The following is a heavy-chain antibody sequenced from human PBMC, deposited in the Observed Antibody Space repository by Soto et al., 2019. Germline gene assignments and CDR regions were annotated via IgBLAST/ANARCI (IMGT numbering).Heavy chain of an antibody. Sequence: QVQLQESGPGLVKPSETLSLTCTVSGGSISSYYWSWIRQPPGRGLEWIGYIYYSGSTNYNPSLKSRVTISVDTSKNQFSLKLSSVTAADTAVYYCARGLGYGNWFDPWGQGTLVTVSS. CDR3: ARGLGYGNWFDP. CDR1: GGSISSYY. V-gene: IGHV4-59*01. D-gene: IGHD5-12*01. CDR2: IYYSGST. J-gene: IGHJ5*02.